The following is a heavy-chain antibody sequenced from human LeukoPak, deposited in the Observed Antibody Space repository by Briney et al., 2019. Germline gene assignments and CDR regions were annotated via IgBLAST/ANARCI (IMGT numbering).Heavy chain of an antibody. CDR2: IFNTGST. V-gene: IGHV4-59*08. J-gene: IGHJ6*03. CDR3: ARQSRYYYMDV. CDR1: GVSISNYY. Sequence: PSETLSLTCTVSGVSISNYYWTRIRQPPGKALEWIGYIFNTGSTNYNPSLKSRATISLDTSQNQVSLELKSVTAADTAVYYCARQSRYYYMDVWGRGTTVTVSS.